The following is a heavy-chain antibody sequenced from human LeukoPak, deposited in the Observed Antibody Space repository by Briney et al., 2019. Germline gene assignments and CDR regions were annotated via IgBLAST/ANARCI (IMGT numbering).Heavy chain of an antibody. D-gene: IGHD4-23*01. Sequence: SETLSLTCTVSGGSFSSYYWSWIRQPPGKGLEWIGYIYYSGSTKYNPSLKSRVTISVDTSKNQFSLKLSSVTAADTAVYYCARHSSDYGGNFHYWGQGTLVTVSS. J-gene: IGHJ4*02. CDR2: IYYSGST. V-gene: IGHV4-59*08. CDR3: ARHSSDYGGNFHY. CDR1: GGSFSSYY.